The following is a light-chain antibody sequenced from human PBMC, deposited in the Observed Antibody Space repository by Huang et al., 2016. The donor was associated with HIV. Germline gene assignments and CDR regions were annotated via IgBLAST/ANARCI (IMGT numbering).Light chain of an antibody. J-gene: IGKJ3*01. Sequence: IQLTQSPSSLSASVGDRVTLTCRASQDINNFLAWFRRKPGKVPELLIYSASTLQSGVPPRFSGSGSGTNFTRIISSLRAEDFAVYFCQQVANYPFTFGPGTSVDV. CDR2: SAS. CDR1: QDINNF. V-gene: IGKV1-9*01. CDR3: QQVANYPFT.